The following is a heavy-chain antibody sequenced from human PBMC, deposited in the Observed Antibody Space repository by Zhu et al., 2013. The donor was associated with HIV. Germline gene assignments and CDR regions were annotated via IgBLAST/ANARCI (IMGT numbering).Heavy chain of an antibody. CDR2: INPNRGSA. CDR3: ARGRWDSSGWSY. Sequence: QVQLVQAGAELKKPGASVKVSCKASGYIFNGYYIHWVRQAPGQGLEWIGWINPNRGSAGYAQKFQGRITMTRNSSETTAYMELRSLRSEDTAVYYCARGRWDSSGWSYWGQGTLVAVSA. D-gene: IGHD6-19*01. J-gene: IGHJ4*02. CDR1: GYIFNGYY. V-gene: IGHV1-8*02.